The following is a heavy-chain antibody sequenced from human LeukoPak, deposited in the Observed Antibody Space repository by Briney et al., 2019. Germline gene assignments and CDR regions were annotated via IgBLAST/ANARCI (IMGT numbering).Heavy chain of an antibody. CDR1: GYTFTSYD. D-gene: IGHD3-16*02. J-gene: IGHJ4*02. CDR3: ARGSYDYVWGSYRPPSHFDY. Sequence: GASVKLSCTASGYTFTSYDINWGRQATGQGLGWMGGTNPNSGNTGYAQTFQGRVTITRNTSISTDYMELSSLRSEDTAVYYCARGSYDYVWGSYRPPSHFDYWGQGTLVTVSS. CDR2: TNPNSGNT. V-gene: IGHV1-8*03.